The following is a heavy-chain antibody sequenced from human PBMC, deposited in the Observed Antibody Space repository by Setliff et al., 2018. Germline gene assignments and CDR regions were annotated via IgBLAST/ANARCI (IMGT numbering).Heavy chain of an antibody. CDR1: GGSISTTDYY. J-gene: IGHJ6*03. D-gene: IGHD1-26*01. CDR2: VYYSGNT. CDR3: ARDSWDLRNYYYFYMDV. Sequence: SETLSLTCTVSGGSISTTDYYWGWIRQPPGKGLEWIGCVYYSGNTYYSPSLKSRVTMFVDTSKNQFSLMLYSVTAADTAIYYCARDSWDLRNYYYFYMDVWGKGTTVTVSS. V-gene: IGHV4-39*07.